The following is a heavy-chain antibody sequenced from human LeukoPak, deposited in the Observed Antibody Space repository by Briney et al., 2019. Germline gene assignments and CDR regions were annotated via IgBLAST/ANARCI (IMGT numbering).Heavy chain of an antibody. V-gene: IGHV1-3*01. J-gene: IGHJ4*02. Sequence: ASVKVSCKASGYTFTSYAMPWVRQAPGQRLEWMGWINAGNGNTKYSKKFQGRVTITRDTSASTAYVELSRLRSEDTAVCYCAMWDRRGYWGEGTLVTVSS. CDR2: INAGNGNT. CDR3: AMWDRRGY. D-gene: IGHD1-26*01. CDR1: GYTFTSYA.